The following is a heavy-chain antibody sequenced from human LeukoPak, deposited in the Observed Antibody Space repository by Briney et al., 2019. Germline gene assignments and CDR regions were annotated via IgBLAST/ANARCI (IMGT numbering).Heavy chain of an antibody. J-gene: IGHJ3*02. CDR3: ARGDYYDSSGYYHLRAFAFDI. CDR2: IYYGGST. V-gene: IGHV4-59*01. D-gene: IGHD3-22*01. CDR1: GGSISSYY. Sequence: PSETLSLTCTVSGGSISSYYWSWIRQPPGKGLEWIGYIYYGGSTNYNPSLKSRVTISVDTPKNQFSLKLSSVTAADTAVYYCARGDYYDSSGYYHLRAFAFDIWGQGTMVTVSS.